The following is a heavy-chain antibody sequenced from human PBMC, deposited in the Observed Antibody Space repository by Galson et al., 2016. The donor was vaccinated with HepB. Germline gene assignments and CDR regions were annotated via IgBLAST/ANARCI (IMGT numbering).Heavy chain of an antibody. CDR1: GDSISSNYY. Sequence: ETLSLTCSVSGDSISSNYYWGWIRQPPGKGLEWIGSIYYRGNTFYNPSLKSRVTISINTSNNQFSLKLSSVTAADTAVYYCARDSAEVSAYKTNFDHWGQGTLVTVSS. CDR2: IYYRGNT. CDR3: ARDSAEVSAYKTNFDH. J-gene: IGHJ4*02. D-gene: IGHD1-14*01. V-gene: IGHV4-38-2*02.